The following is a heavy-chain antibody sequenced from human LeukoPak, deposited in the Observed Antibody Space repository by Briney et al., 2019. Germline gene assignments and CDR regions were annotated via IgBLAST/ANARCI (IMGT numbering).Heavy chain of an antibody. CDR3: ARPRLGATPFDAFDI. CDR1: GGSISSSNYF. CDR2: IYYSGTT. Sequence: PSETLSLTCTVSGGSISSSNYFWGWIRQSPGKGLEWIGTIYYSGTTYYNPSLKSRVTISVDTSKNQFSLKLSSVTAADTAVYYCARPRLGATPFDAFDIWGQGTMVTVSS. J-gene: IGHJ3*02. D-gene: IGHD1-26*01. V-gene: IGHV4-39*07.